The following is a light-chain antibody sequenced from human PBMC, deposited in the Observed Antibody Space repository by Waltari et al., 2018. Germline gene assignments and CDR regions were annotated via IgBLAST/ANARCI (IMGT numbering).Light chain of an antibody. V-gene: IGLV2-18*01. Sequence: QSALTQPPSVSGSPGQSVTISCTGTSSDVGNYNRVSWYQRPPGTAPKLISYDVSNRHSGVPDRFSGSKSGNTASLTISGLQAEDEADYYCSLYTSSTTWVFGGGTKLTVL. CDR3: SLYTSSTTWV. J-gene: IGLJ3*02. CDR1: SSDVGNYNR. CDR2: DVS.